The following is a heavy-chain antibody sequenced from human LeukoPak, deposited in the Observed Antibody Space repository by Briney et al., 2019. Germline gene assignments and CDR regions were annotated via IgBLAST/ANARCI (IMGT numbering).Heavy chain of an antibody. Sequence: GGSLRLSCAASGFSFSTYSMNWVRQAPGKGLEWVAVISYDGSNKYYADSVKGRFTISRDNSKNTLYLQMNSLRAEDTAVYYCAKGYSGYVNDAFDIWGQGTMVIVSS. J-gene: IGHJ3*02. D-gene: IGHD5-12*01. V-gene: IGHV3-30*18. CDR2: ISYDGSNK. CDR3: AKGYSGYVNDAFDI. CDR1: GFSFSTYS.